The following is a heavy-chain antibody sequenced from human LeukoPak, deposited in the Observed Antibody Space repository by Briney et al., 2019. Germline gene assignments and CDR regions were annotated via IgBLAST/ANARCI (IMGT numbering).Heavy chain of an antibody. CDR1: GGSISSSSYY. CDR2: IYYSGST. Sequence: SEALSLTCTVSGGSISSSSYYWGWIRQPPGKGLEWIGSIYYSGSTYYNPSLKSRVTISVDTSKNQFSLKLSSVTAADTAVYYCARLEYSYGPGTFDYWGQGTLVTVSS. D-gene: IGHD5-18*01. V-gene: IGHV4-39*01. J-gene: IGHJ4*02. CDR3: ARLEYSYGPGTFDY.